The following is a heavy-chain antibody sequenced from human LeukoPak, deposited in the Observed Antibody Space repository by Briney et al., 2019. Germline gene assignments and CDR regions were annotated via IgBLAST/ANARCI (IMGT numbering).Heavy chain of an antibody. J-gene: IGHJ4*02. Sequence: GGSLRLSCVVSGFTFSSYWMSWVRQAPGKGLEWVANIKQDGSEKYYVDSVKGRFTISRDNAKNSLYLQMNSLRAEDTAVYYCARDYDYVWGSYRYFYFDYWGQGTLVTVSS. D-gene: IGHD3-16*02. CDR1: GFTFSSYW. CDR2: IKQDGSEK. V-gene: IGHV3-7*04. CDR3: ARDYDYVWGSYRYFYFDY.